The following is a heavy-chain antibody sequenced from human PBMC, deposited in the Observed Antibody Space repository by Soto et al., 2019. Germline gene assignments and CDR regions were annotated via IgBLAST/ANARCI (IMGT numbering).Heavy chain of an antibody. CDR3: ARVGFKSFGELLERWFDP. Sequence: SETLSLTCTVSGGSISSYYWNWIRQPPGKGLEWIGYIYYSGSTNYNPSLKSRVTISVDTSKNQFSLKLSSVTAADTAVYYCARVGFKSFGELLERWFDPWGQGTLVTVSS. CDR2: IYYSGST. J-gene: IGHJ5*02. CDR1: GGSISSYY. D-gene: IGHD3-10*01. V-gene: IGHV4-59*01.